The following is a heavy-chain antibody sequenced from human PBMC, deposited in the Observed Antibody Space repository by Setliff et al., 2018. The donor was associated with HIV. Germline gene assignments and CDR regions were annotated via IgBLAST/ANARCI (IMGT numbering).Heavy chain of an antibody. CDR1: EFTFSSYG. D-gene: IGHD3-22*01. J-gene: IGHJ3*02. Sequence: PGGSLRLSCAASEFTFSSYGMHWFRQAPGKGLEWVAAISFHGINKFYVDSVKGRFTISRDNSKNTLYLQMNSLRAEDTAVYYCAKDLHYDSSGYYMDAFDIWGQGTMVTVSS. V-gene: IGHV3-30*18. CDR2: ISFHGINK. CDR3: AKDLHYDSSGYYMDAFDI.